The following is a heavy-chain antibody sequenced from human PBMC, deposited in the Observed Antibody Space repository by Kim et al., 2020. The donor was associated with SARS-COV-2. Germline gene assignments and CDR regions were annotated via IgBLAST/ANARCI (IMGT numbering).Heavy chain of an antibody. CDR2: IIPIFGTA. V-gene: IGHV1-69*13. J-gene: IGHJ4*02. D-gene: IGHD2-2*01. CDR1: GGTFSSYA. Sequence: SVKVSCKASGGTFSSYAISWVRQAPGQGLEWMGGIIPIFGTANYAQKFQGRVTITADESTSTAYMELSSLRSEDTAVYYCASQGDIVVVPAARGGGDYFDYWGQGTLVTVSS. CDR3: ASQGDIVVVPAARGGGDYFDY.